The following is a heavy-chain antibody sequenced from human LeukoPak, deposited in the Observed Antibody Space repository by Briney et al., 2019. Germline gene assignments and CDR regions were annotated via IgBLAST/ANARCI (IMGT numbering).Heavy chain of an antibody. CDR3: ARFDTMVRGVIAPLADAFDI. J-gene: IGHJ3*02. CDR2: ISYDGSNK. Sequence: GRSLRLSCAASGFTFSSYAMHWVRQAPGKGLEWVAVISYDGSNKYYADSVKGRFTISRDNSKNTLYLQMNSLRAEDTAVCYCARFDTMVRGVIAPLADAFDIWGQGTMVTVSS. V-gene: IGHV3-30*04. D-gene: IGHD3-10*01. CDR1: GFTFSSYA.